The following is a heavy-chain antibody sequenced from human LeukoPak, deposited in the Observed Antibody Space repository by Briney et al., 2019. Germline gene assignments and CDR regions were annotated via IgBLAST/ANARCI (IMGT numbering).Heavy chain of an antibody. V-gene: IGHV3-74*01. J-gene: IGHJ4*02. D-gene: IGHD5-12*01. CDR3: AAGAGYHTR. CDR1: GFTFSSYW. CDR2: ISSDGSST. Sequence: RPGGSLRLSCAASGFTFSSYWMHWVRQAPGKGLVWVSRISSDGSSTSYADSVKGRFTISRDNAKNTLYLQMNSLRAEDTAVYYCAAGAGYHTRWGQGTLVTPSS.